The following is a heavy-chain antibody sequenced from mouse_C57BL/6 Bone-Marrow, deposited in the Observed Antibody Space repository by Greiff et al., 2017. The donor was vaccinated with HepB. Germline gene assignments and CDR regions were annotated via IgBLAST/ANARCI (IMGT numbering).Heavy chain of an antibody. D-gene: IGHD1-1*01. J-gene: IGHJ4*01. CDR3: ARHDYYGSSYDYAMDY. CDR2: ISNFAYSI. V-gene: IGHV5-15*01. CDR1: GFTFSDYG. Sequence: EVMLVESGGGLVQPGGSLKLSCAASGFTFSDYGMAWVRQAPRKGPEWVAFISNFAYSIYYADTVTGRFTISRENAKNTLYLEMSSLRSEDTAMYYCARHDYYGSSYDYAMDYWGQGTSVTVSS.